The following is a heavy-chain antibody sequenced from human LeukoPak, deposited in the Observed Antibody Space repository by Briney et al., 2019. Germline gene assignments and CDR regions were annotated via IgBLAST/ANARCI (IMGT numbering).Heavy chain of an antibody. CDR2: IYSGGST. V-gene: IGHV3-66*02. CDR1: GFTVSSNY. D-gene: IGHD2-2*01. Sequence: GGSLRLSCAASGFTVSSNYMSWVRQAPGKGLEWVSVIYSGGSTYYADSVKGRFTISRDNSKNTLYLQMNSLRAEDTAVYYCARDTYCSSTSCYWGEEKQKYMDVWGKGTTVTVSS. CDR3: ARDTYCSSTSCYWGEEKQKYMDV. J-gene: IGHJ6*03.